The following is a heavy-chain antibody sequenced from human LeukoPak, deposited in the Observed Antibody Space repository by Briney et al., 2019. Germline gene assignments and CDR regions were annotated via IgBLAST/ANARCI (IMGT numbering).Heavy chain of an antibody. V-gene: IGHV3-23*01. J-gene: IGHJ4*02. CDR2: ISGSGGST. CDR1: GFTFSSYA. D-gene: IGHD6-13*01. Sequence: GGSLRLSCAASGFTFSSYAMSWVRQAPGKGLEWVSAISGSGGSTYYADSVKGRFTISRDNSKNTLYLQMNGLRAEDTAVYYCAKLGGIAAAGASAHHDYWGQGTLVTVSS. CDR3: AKLGGIAAAGASAHHDY.